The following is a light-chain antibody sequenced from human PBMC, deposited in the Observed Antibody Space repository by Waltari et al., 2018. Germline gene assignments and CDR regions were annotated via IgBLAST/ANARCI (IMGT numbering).Light chain of an antibody. V-gene: IGKV1-33*01. J-gene: IGKJ3*01. CDR1: QDITKY. CDR2: DAS. CDR3: QRYDNLPIFA. Sequence: DIQLTQSPPSLSASVGDRATITCRASQDITKYLKCYKQKPGKAPKLLIHDASKLEIGVPSSFSGSRSGTQFTLTISSLQPEDIGTYYCQRYDNLPIFAFGPGTKVEI.